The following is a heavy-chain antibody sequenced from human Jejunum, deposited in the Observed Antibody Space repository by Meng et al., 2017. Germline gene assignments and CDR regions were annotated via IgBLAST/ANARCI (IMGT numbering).Heavy chain of an antibody. D-gene: IGHD3-10*01. J-gene: IGHJ4*02. CDR3: EREFATALVRGVYIEY. CDR2: LYHTGSA. CDR1: GGSIISDSW. Sequence: VQVTDAGPGLVAASLIVSLIFTVFGGSIISDSWWSWVRQPLVKWLECIGELYHTGSAQYTPSLSGRVTLSVDKSKNKFSLRLTSVTAADSDVYYCEREFATALVRGVYIEYWGQGPLVTVSS. V-gene: IGHV4-4*02.